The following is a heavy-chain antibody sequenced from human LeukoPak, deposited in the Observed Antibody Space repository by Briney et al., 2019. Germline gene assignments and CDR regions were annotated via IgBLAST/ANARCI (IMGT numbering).Heavy chain of an antibody. J-gene: IGHJ4*02. D-gene: IGHD1-26*01. CDR1: GYTFTGYY. CDR3: ARDYGVGATGIDY. CDR2: INPNSGGT. Sequence: ASVKVSCKASGYTFTGYYIHWVRQAPGQGLEWMGWINPNSGGTNYAQKFQGRVTMTRDTSISTAYMELSRLRSDDTAVYYCARDYGVGATGIDYWGQGTLVTVSS. V-gene: IGHV1-2*02.